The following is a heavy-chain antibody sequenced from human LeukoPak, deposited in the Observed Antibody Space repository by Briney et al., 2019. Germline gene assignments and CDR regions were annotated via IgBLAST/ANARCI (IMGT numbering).Heavy chain of an antibody. V-gene: IGHV4-34*01. D-gene: IGHD3-22*01. Sequence: ASETLSLTCAVYGGSFSAYYWSWIRQPPGKGLEWIGEINHSGSTNYNPPLKSRVTISVDTSKNQFSLKLCSVTAADTAVYYCAREDSSGTIDYWGQGTLVTVSS. CDR3: AREDSSGTIDY. J-gene: IGHJ4*02. CDR1: GGSFSAYY. CDR2: INHSGST.